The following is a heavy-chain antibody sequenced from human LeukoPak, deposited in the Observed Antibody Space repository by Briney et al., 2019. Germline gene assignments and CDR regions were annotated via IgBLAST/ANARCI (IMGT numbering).Heavy chain of an antibody. V-gene: IGHV1-2*06. J-gene: IGHJ4*02. CDR3: ARADSSGSCDY. CDR2: INPNSGGT. CDR1: GYTFTGYY. D-gene: IGHD3-22*01. Sequence: GASVNVSCKASGYTFTGYYMHWVRQAPGQGLEWMGRINPNSGGTNYAQKFQGRVTMTRDTSTSTVYMELSSLRSEDTAVYYCARADSSGSCDYWGQGTLVTVSS.